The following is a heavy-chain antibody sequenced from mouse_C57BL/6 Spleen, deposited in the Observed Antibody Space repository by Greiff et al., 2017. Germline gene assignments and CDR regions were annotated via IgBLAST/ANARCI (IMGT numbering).Heavy chain of an antibody. D-gene: IGHD3-3*01. CDR1: GYSITSGYY. J-gene: IGHJ1*03. CDR3: ARGDGGYWYFDV. CDR2: ISYDGSN. Sequence: EVQLQESGPGLVKPSQSLSLTCSVTGYSITSGYYWNWIRQFPGNKLEWMGYISYDGSNNYNPSLKNRISITRDTSKNQFFLKLNSVTTEDTATYYCARGDGGYWYFDVWGTGTTVTVSS. V-gene: IGHV3-6*01.